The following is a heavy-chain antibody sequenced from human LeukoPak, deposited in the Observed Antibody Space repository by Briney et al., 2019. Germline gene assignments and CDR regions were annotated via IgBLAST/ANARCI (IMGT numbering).Heavy chain of an antibody. V-gene: IGHV4-59*12. CDR2: IYYSGST. CDR1: GDFISSYY. J-gene: IGHJ5*02. CDR3: ARDASTLLGYCSSTSCYAGAYNWFDP. Sequence: PAEPLSLTCTVSGDFISSYYWSWLRHPPGKGLEWFGYIYYSGSTNYNPSLKSRVTISVDTSKNQVSLKLSSVTAADTAVYYCARDASTLLGYCSSTSCYAGAYNWFDPWGQGTLVTVSS. D-gene: IGHD2-2*01.